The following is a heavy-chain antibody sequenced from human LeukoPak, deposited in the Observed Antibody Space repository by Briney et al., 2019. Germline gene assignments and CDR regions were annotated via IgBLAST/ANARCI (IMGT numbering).Heavy chain of an antibody. V-gene: IGHV1-69*04. D-gene: IGHD5-18*01. CDR2: XIPILGIA. CDR3: AREAVDTAMAKSLYYFDY. J-gene: IGHJ4*02. Sequence: XXXQAXGXGLXWMGRXIPILGIANYAQKFQGRVTITADKSTSTAYMELSSLRSEDTAVYYCAREAVDTAMAKSLYYFDYWGQGTLVTVSS.